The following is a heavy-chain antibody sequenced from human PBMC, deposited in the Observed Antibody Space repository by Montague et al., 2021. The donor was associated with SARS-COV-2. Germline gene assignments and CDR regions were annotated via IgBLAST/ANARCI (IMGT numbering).Heavy chain of an antibody. Sequence: SETLSLTCAVYGGSFSGFYWSWIRQPPGKGLEWIGEMNHSGSTNYNPSLKSRVTISVDTSKNQFSLKLSSVTAADTAVYYCARGVTYYDILTGYYKGNYYYAMDVWGQGTTVTVSS. D-gene: IGHD3-9*01. V-gene: IGHV4-34*01. J-gene: IGHJ6*02. CDR3: ARGVTYYDILTGYYKGNYYYAMDV. CDR2: MNHSGST. CDR1: GGSFSGFY.